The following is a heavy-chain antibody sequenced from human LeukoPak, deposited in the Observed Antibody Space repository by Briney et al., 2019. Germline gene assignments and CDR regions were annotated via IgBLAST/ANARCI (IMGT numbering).Heavy chain of an antibody. D-gene: IGHD3-22*01. CDR2: ISNDGGGT. CDR1: GFIFNNYG. V-gene: IGHV3-23*01. Sequence: GGSLRLSCAASGFIFNNYGLIWVRQAPGKGLEWVSAISNDGGGTNYADFVKGRFTISRDNSKNTLFLQMNSLRAEDTALYYCAKGSSGYLVDLWGQGTLVTVSS. CDR3: AKGSSGYLVDL. J-gene: IGHJ5*02.